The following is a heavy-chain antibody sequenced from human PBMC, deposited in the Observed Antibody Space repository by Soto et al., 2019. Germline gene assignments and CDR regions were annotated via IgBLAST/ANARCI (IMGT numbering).Heavy chain of an antibody. V-gene: IGHV1-69*13. Sequence: SVKVSCKASGGTFSSYAISWVRQAPGQGLEWMGGIIPIFGTANYAQKLQGRVTITADESTSTAYMELSSLRSEDTAVYYCARGDDTPGPAFDIWGQGTMVTVSS. CDR3: ARGDDTPGPAFDI. CDR2: IIPIFGTA. D-gene: IGHD3-22*01. J-gene: IGHJ3*02. CDR1: GGTFSSYA.